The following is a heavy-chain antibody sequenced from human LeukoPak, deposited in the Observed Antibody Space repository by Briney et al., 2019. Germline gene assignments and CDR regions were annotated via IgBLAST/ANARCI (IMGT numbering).Heavy chain of an antibody. Sequence: SETLSLTCTVSGGSISSYYWSWIRQPPGKGLEWIGYIYYSGSTNYNPSLKSRVTISVDTSKNQFSLKLSSVTAADTAMYYCARVPYDFWSANLITKYFDYWGQGTLVTVSS. D-gene: IGHD3-3*01. CDR2: IYYSGST. CDR1: GGSISSYY. CDR3: ARVPYDFWSANLITKYFDY. J-gene: IGHJ4*02. V-gene: IGHV4-59*01.